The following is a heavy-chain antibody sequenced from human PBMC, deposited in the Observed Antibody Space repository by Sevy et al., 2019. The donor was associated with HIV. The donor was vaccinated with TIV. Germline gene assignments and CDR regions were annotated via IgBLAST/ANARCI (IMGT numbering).Heavy chain of an antibody. V-gene: IGHV3-23*01. CDR3: AKGISYYYYGMDV. CDR2: ISGSGGST. CDR1: GFTFSGYA. Sequence: GGSLRLSCAASGFTFSGYAMSWVRQAPGKGLEWVSAISGSGGSTYYADSVKGRFTISRDNSKNTLYLQMNSLRAEDTAVYYCAKGISYYYYGMDVWGQGTTVTVSS. J-gene: IGHJ6*02.